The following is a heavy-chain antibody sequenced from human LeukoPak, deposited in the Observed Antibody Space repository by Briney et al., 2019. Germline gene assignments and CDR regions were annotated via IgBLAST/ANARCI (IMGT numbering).Heavy chain of an antibody. D-gene: IGHD1-26*01. CDR3: VRGIVGATGPDF. Sequence: SETLSLTCSVSGGFISNYKWSWIRQPAGKGLEWIGRILSTGTPRYNPSLESRVSMSVDTSKHQFSLRLSFVTDADTAIYYCVRGIVGATGPDFWGQGIQVTVSA. V-gene: IGHV4-4*07. CDR1: GGFISNYK. J-gene: IGHJ4*02. CDR2: ILSTGTP.